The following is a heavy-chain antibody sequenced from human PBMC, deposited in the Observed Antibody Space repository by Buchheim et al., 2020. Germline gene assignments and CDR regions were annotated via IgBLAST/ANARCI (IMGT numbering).Heavy chain of an antibody. V-gene: IGHV3-74*01. D-gene: IGHD2-21*02. CDR3: EMSTDYYSD. Sequence: EVQLVESGGGLVQPGGSLRLSCAASGFTFGIYWMHWVRQTPGKGLVWVSRINGDGRNTDYADSVKGRFTISRDNAENTLYLVMNSLGAEDTAVYYWEMSTDYYSDWGQGT. CDR1: GFTFGIYW. J-gene: IGHJ4*02. CDR2: INGDGRNT.